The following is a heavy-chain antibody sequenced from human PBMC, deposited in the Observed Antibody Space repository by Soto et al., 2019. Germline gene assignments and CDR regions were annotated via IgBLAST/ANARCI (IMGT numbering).Heavy chain of an antibody. CDR3: ARVVLSITRGAFDA. J-gene: IGHJ3*01. Sequence: QVQLQESGPGLVKPSGTLSLTCAVSGGSLSSSPWWPWVRQSPGKGLDYIGDISHRGTSNSTPSRKRRVTLSGDRSKNHVSLTLTSVTAADTAVYYGARVVLSITRGAFDAWGQGTPVIVSS. D-gene: IGHD1-20*01. CDR1: GGSLSSSPW. CDR2: ISHRGTS. V-gene: IGHV4-4*02.